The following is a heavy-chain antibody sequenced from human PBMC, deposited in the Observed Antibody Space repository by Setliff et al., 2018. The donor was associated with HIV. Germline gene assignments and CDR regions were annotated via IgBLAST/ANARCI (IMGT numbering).Heavy chain of an antibody. J-gene: IGHJ6*03. D-gene: IGHD3-9*01. CDR3: ARDVSGFDLFSSYMDV. CDR2: INPDSGGT. Sequence: ASVKVSCKASGYSFTGYDLYWVRQAPGQGLEWMGWINPDSGGTKYSRKFEDRVTMSRDTSINTGFMELNSLRSDDTAVYYCARDVSGFDLFSSYMDVWGKGTTVTVSS. CDR1: GYSFTGYD. V-gene: IGHV1-2*02.